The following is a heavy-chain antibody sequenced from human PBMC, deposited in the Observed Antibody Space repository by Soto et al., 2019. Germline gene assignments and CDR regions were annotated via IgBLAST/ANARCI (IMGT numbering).Heavy chain of an antibody. V-gene: IGHV3-15*07. D-gene: IGHD2-2*01. Sequence: GGSLRLSCAASGFTFSNAWMNWVRQAPGKGLEWVGRIKSKTDGGTTDYAAPVKGRFTISRDDSKNTLYLQMNSLKTEDTAVYYCGGHPPNQTVDHYYYGMDVWGQGTTVTVSS. CDR1: GFTFSNAW. J-gene: IGHJ6*02. CDR3: GGHPPNQTVDHYYYGMDV. CDR2: IKSKTDGGTT.